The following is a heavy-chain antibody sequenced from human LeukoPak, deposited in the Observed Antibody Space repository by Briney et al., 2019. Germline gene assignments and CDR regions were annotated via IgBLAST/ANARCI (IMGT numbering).Heavy chain of an antibody. CDR2: IYSSGST. V-gene: IGHV3-53*01. Sequence: GGSLRLSCAASAFTVSTNYMSWVRQAPGKGLEWVSIIYSSGSTYYADSVKGRFTISRDNSKNTLYLQMNSLRAEDTAVYYCARVGGSSPAYWGQGTLVTVSS. CDR3: ARVGGSSPAY. D-gene: IGHD6-6*01. CDR1: AFTVSTNY. J-gene: IGHJ4*02.